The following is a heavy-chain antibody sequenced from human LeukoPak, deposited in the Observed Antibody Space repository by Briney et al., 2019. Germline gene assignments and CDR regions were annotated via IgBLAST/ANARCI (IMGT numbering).Heavy chain of an antibody. Sequence: ASVTVSCTSSGYTFTIYYMHWVRQAPGQGLEWMGIINPSGGSTAYAHQFQGRVTMTRDTSTSTVYMEVSSLRSEDTAVYYCARDLVRCSGGSCYPQYYFDYWGQGTLVTVSS. D-gene: IGHD2-15*01. V-gene: IGHV1-46*01. CDR1: GYTFTIYY. CDR2: INPSGGST. J-gene: IGHJ4*02. CDR3: ARDLVRCSGGSCYPQYYFDY.